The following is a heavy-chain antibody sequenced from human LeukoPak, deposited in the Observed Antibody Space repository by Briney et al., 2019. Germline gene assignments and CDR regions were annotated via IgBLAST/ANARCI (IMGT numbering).Heavy chain of an antibody. CDR1: GFTFSSYG. CDR2: ISYDGSNK. V-gene: IGHV3-30*03. J-gene: IGHJ4*02. D-gene: IGHD4-17*01. Sequence: GGSLRLSCAASGFTFSSYGMPWVRQAPGKGLEWVAVISYDGSNKYYADSVKGRFTISRDNSKNTLYLQMNSLRAEDTAVYYCARDPTTTVTTSVFDYWGQGTLVTVSS. CDR3: ARDPTTTVTTSVFDY.